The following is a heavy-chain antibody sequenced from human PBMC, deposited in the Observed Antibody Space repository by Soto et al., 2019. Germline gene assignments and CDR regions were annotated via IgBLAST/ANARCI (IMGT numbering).Heavy chain of an antibody. V-gene: IGHV4-59*01. CDR3: ARASGYSYGYDDFFDN. CDR1: GGSINGYY. Sequence: QVQLQESGPGLVKPSETLSLTCTVSGGSINGYYWTWLRQSPTNGLEWIGYFHFSGSTKYNPSLENRLTISADTSKNQISLTLSSVTAADTAVYYCARASGYSYGYDDFFDNWGQGTLANVSS. CDR2: FHFSGST. J-gene: IGHJ4*01. D-gene: IGHD5-18*01.